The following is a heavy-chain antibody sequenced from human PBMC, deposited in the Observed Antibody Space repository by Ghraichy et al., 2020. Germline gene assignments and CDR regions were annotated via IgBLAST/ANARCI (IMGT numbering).Heavy chain of an antibody. CDR1: GFTFGSYA. D-gene: IGHD3-16*01. V-gene: IGHV3-23*01. J-gene: IGHJ6*03. Sequence: GESLNISCAASGFTFGSYAMSWVRQAPGKGLEWVSRISGAGGRTYYADSVKGQFTISRDNSNNTLYLQMNSLRVEDTAVYYCAKTFRDSIGGLDYYYMDVWGKGTTVTVSS. CDR3: AKTFRDSIGGLDYYYMDV. CDR2: ISGAGGRT.